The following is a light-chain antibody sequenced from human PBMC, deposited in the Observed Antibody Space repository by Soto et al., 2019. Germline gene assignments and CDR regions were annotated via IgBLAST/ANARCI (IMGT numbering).Light chain of an antibody. CDR1: QTISSR. CDR2: TAS. V-gene: IGKV1-5*03. J-gene: IGKJ1*01. Sequence: DIQMTQSPSTLSGSVGGRVSITCRASQTISSRFACHQQKPAKAPKLLIYTASTVKSGVPSRFSGSGSGTESTLTISSLQPDYFATYDCQHYNTYSWTFGQGTKVDIK. CDR3: QHYNTYSWT.